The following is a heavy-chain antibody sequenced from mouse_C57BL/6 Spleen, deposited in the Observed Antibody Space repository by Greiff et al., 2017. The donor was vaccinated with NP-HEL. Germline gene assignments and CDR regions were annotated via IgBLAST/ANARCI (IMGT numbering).Heavy chain of an antibody. CDR1: GFTFSDYY. CDR3: ARNDDGSSYAMDY. D-gene: IGHD1-1*01. CDR2: INYDGSST. V-gene: IGHV5-16*01. J-gene: IGHJ4*01. Sequence: EVMLVESEGGLVQPGSSMKLSCTASGFTFSDYYMAWVRQVPEKGLEWVANINYDGSSTYYLDSLKSRFIISRDNAKNILYLQMSSLKSEDTATYYCARNDDGSSYAMDYWGQGTSVTVSS.